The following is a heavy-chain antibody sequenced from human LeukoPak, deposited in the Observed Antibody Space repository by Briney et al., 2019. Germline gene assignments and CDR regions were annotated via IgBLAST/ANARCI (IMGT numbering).Heavy chain of an antibody. CDR2: FFLKGST. CDR3: AREGGGYYSGYFDY. CDR1: GYSITSAYY. J-gene: IGHJ4*02. Sequence: SETLSLTCTVSGYSITSAYYWGWIRQPPGKGLEWIGSFFLKGSTYYNPSLKSRVTISVDTSKNQFSLTLSSVTAADTAVYYCAREGGGYYSGYFDYWGQGTLVTVSS. V-gene: IGHV4-38-2*02. D-gene: IGHD3-10*01.